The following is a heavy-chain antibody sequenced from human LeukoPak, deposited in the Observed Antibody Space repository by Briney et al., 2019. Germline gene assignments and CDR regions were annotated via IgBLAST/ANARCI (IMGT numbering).Heavy chain of an antibody. CDR1: GFTFSSYE. CDR3: VGFGSRWFLDY. V-gene: IGHV3-48*03. CDR2: ISSSSAI. J-gene: IGHJ4*02. D-gene: IGHD6-13*01. Sequence: GSLRLSCAASGFTFSSYEMNWVRQAPGKGLEWVSYISSSSAIYYADSVKGRFTISRDNAKNSLYLQMNSLRAEDTAVYYCVGFGSRWFLDYWGQGTLVTVSS.